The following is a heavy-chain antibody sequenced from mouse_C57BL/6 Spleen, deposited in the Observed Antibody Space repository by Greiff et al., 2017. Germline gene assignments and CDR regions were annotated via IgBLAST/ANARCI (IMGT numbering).Heavy chain of an antibody. CDR2: IEPSDSYT. D-gene: IGHD2-12*01. J-gene: IGHJ2*01. CDR3: ARRYCYDGD. Sequence: QVQLQQPGAELVKPGASVKLSCKASGYTFTSYWMQWVKQRPGQGLEWIGEIEPSDSYTNYNQKFKGKATFTVDTSSSTAYMQLSSLTSEDSAVYYCARRYCYDGDWGQGTTLTVSS. CDR1: GYTFTSYW. V-gene: IGHV1-50*01.